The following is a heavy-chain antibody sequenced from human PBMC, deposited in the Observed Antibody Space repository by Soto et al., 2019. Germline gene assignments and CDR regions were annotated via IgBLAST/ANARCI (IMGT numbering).Heavy chain of an antibody. D-gene: IGHD2-2*01. Sequence: GGALRPSCAASGFTPSSYGMPRGRPAPGKGLEGVAVIWYDGSNKYYADSVKGRFTNSRDNSKNTLYLQMNSLRAEDTAVYYCARDYLVVPHRVIDYWGQGTLVTVSS. CDR3: ARDYLVVPHRVIDY. V-gene: IGHV3-33*01. J-gene: IGHJ4*02. CDR1: GFTPSSYG. CDR2: IWYDGSNK.